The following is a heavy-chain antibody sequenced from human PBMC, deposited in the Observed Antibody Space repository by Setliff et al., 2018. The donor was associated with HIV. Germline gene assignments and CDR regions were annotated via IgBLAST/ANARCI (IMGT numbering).Heavy chain of an antibody. D-gene: IGHD5-12*01. CDR3: ASGRGAKGGYDYFGS. CDR1: DDSISSYY. J-gene: IGHJ4*02. CDR2: IYYTGTT. Sequence: PSETLSLTCTVSDDSISSYYWSWIRQPPGKGLEWIGYIYYTGTTKYNPSLKSRVTISIDTSKNQFSLKLTSVTAADTALYYCASGRGAKGGYDYFGSWGQGTLVTVSS. V-gene: IGHV4-59*12.